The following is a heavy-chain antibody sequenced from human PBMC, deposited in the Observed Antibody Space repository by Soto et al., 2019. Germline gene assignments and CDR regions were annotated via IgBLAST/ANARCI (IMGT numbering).Heavy chain of an antibody. V-gene: IGHV3-66*01. CDR1: GFPLSSKH. CDR3: ARDYYPGDYYGMDV. J-gene: IGHJ6*02. D-gene: IGHD3-10*01. Sequence: GALRTSRASSGFPLSSKHMNWVPQAPGKGLEWVSVIYSGGSTYYADSVKGRFTISRDNSKNTLYLQMNSLRAEDTAVYYCARDYYPGDYYGMDVWGQGTTVTVSS. CDR2: IYSGGST.